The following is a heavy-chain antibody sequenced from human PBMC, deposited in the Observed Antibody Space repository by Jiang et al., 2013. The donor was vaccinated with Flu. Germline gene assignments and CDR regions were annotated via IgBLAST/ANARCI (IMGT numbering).Heavy chain of an antibody. Sequence: LLKPSETLSLTCAVYGGSFSGYYWSWIRQPPGKGLEWIGEINHSGSTNYNPSLKSRVTISVDTSKNQFSLKLSSVTAADTAVYYCARGPPWGYDYIWGSYRYTPLDYWGQGTLVTVSS. J-gene: IGHJ4*02. CDR2: INHSGST. D-gene: IGHD3-16*02. CDR1: GGSFSGYY. V-gene: IGHV4-34*01. CDR3: ARGPPWGYDYIWGSYRYTPLDY.